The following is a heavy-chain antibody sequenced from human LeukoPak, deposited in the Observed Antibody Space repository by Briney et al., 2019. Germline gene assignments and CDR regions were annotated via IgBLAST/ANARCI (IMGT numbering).Heavy chain of an antibody. Sequence: GGSLRLSCAASGFIFDDYAMHWVRQAPGKGLEWVAVISYDGSNKYYADSVKGRFTISRDNSENTLYLQMNSLRAEDTAVYYCAKESCSSRCNFDYWGQGTLVTVSS. J-gene: IGHJ4*02. D-gene: IGHD2-2*01. CDR2: ISYDGSNK. CDR3: AKESCSSRCNFDY. V-gene: IGHV3-30*04. CDR1: GFIFDDYA.